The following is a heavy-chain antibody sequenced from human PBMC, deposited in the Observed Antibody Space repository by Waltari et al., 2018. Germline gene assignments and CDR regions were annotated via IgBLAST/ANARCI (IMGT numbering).Heavy chain of an antibody. CDR2: IYSGGGTT. CDR1: GFNVFSNY. Sequence: EVQLVESGGGLIKPGGSLRLSCAASGFNVFSNYMSWVRQAPGKGLEWVSVIYSGGGTTSYADSVKGRFTISRDDSRNIVYLQMNSLRADDTAVYYCARDRGASGYDFDYWGQGVLVTVSS. J-gene: IGHJ4*02. V-gene: IGHV3-53*01. CDR3: ARDRGASGYDFDY. D-gene: IGHD5-12*01.